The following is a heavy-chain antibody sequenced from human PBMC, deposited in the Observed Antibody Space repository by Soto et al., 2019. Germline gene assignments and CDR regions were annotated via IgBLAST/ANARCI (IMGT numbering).Heavy chain of an antibody. CDR2: INAGNGNT. J-gene: IGHJ6*03. Sequence: ASVKVSCKASGYTFTSYAMHWVRQAPGQRLEWMGWINAGNGNTKYSQKFQGRVTITRDTSASTAYMELSSLRSEDTAVYYCARGRASGYYYYMDVWGKGTTVTVSS. V-gene: IGHV1-3*01. CDR1: GYTFTSYA. CDR3: ARGRASGYYYYMDV. D-gene: IGHD6-19*01.